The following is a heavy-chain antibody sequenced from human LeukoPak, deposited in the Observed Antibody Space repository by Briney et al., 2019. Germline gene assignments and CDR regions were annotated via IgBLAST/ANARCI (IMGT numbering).Heavy chain of an antibody. Sequence: GESLKISCYDSGYNFANFWVGWVRQMPGKGLEWMGIIHPTDSQTLYSPSFQGQVTISVDRSINTAYLQWSSLKASGTAMYYCARRAYSGSGSSDYWGQGTLVTVSS. CDR1: GYNFANFW. CDR2: IHPTDSQT. D-gene: IGHD3-10*01. CDR3: ARRAYSGSGSSDY. V-gene: IGHV5-51*01. J-gene: IGHJ4*02.